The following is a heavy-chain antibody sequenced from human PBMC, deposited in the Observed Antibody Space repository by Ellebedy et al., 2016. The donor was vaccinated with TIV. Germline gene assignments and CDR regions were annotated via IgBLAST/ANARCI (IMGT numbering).Heavy chain of an antibody. CDR1: GWSFSGYD. V-gene: IGHV4-34*01. Sequence: SETLSLTCAVYGWSFSGYDWSWIRQPPGKGLEWVGDINHSGNTNYNPSLKSRVTISVDTSKNQCSLNLNSVTAADTAAYYRASGGTFSHGLWYFDYWGQGTLVTVSS. D-gene: IGHD5-18*01. CDR3: ASGGTFSHGLWYFDY. J-gene: IGHJ4*02. CDR2: INHSGNT.